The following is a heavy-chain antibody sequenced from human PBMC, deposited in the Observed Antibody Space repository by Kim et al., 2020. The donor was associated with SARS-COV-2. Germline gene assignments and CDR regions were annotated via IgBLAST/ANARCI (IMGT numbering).Heavy chain of an antibody. CDR1: GGSISSGSYY. V-gene: IGHV4-61*02. CDR3: ARERRRLLLRSDWFDP. Sequence: SETLSLTCTVSGGSISSGSYYWSWIRQPAGKGLEWIGRIYTSGSTNYNPSLKSRVTISVDTSKNQFSLKLSSVTAADTAVYYCARERRRLLLRSDWFDPWGQGTLVTVSS. D-gene: IGHD3-22*01. CDR2: IYTSGST. J-gene: IGHJ5*02.